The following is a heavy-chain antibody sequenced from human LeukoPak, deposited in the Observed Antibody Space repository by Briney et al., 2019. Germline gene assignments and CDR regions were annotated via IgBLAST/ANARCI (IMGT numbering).Heavy chain of an antibody. J-gene: IGHJ5*02. CDR3: AKDERAIYGSGSYYNNWFDP. D-gene: IGHD3-10*01. CDR2: ISGSGGST. V-gene: IGHV3-23*01. CDR1: GFTFSSYA. Sequence: GGSLRLSCAASGFTFSSYAMSWVRQAPGKGLEWVSAISGSGGSTYYADSVKGRFTISRDNSKNTLYLQMNSLRAEDTAVYYCAKDERAIYGSGSYYNNWFDPWGQGTLVTVSS.